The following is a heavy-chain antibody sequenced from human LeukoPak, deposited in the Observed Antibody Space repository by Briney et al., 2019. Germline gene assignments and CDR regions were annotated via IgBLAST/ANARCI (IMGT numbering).Heavy chain of an antibody. CDR3: ARDIVGIYCGGDCSPAFDI. J-gene: IGHJ3*02. V-gene: IGHV3-21*01. D-gene: IGHD2-21*02. Sequence: AGGSLRLSCAASGFTFSSYSMNWVRQAPGKGLEWVSSISSSSSYIYYADSVKGRFTISRDNAKNSLYLQMNSLRAEDTAVYYCARDIVGIYCGGDCSPAFDIWGQGTMVTVSS. CDR2: ISSSSSYI. CDR1: GFTFSSYS.